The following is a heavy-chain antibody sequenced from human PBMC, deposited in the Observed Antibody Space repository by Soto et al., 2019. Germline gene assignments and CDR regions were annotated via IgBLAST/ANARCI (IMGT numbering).Heavy chain of an antibody. CDR3: ARVGGGSRASGSVDY. J-gene: IGHJ4*02. Sequence: QLQLQESGSGLVKPSQTLSLTCAVSGGSISSGGYSASWIRQPPGKGLEWIGYIHHSGTTYYNPSLKSRVTISVDRSKNQFSLKLSSVTAADTAVYYCARVGGGSRASGSVDYWGQGTLVTVS. D-gene: IGHD6-19*01. CDR2: IHHSGTT. CDR1: GGSISSGGYS. V-gene: IGHV4-30-2*01.